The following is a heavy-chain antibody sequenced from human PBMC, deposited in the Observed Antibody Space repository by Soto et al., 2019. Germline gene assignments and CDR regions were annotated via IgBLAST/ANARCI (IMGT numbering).Heavy chain of an antibody. CDR1: GFTFSSYA. D-gene: IGHD1-1*01. CDR2: ISYDGSNK. CDR3: ARSTGVSTTDAFDI. V-gene: IGHV3-30-3*01. J-gene: IGHJ3*02. Sequence: QVQLVESGGGVVQPGRSLRLSCAASGFTFSSYAMHWVRQAPGTGLEWVAVISYDGSNKYYADSVKGRFTISRDNSKNTLYLQMSSLGAEDTAVYYCARSTGVSTTDAFDIWGQVTMVTVSS.